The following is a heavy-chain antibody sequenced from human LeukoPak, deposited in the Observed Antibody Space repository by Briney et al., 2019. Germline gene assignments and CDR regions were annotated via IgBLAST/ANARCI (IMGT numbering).Heavy chain of an antibody. D-gene: IGHD3-16*01. CDR3: ARDQFRDYFRGADY. CDR1: GFTFSSYA. CDR2: ISGSGGST. Sequence: GGSLRLSCAASGFTFSSYAMTWVRQAPGKGLEWVSAISGSGGSTYYADSVKGRITVSRDNSKNTLYLQMNSLRVDDTAVYYCARDQFRDYFRGADYWGQGTLVTVSS. J-gene: IGHJ4*02. V-gene: IGHV3-23*01.